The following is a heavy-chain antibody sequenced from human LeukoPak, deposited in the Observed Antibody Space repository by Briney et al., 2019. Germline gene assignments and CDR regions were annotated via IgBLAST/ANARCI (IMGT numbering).Heavy chain of an antibody. J-gene: IGHJ6*03. D-gene: IGHD3-10*01. V-gene: IGHV4-34*01. CDR3: ARGLRVKTMARGAKNMDV. Sequence: PSETLSLTCAVYGGSFSGYYWSWIRQPPGKGLEWIGEINHSGSTNYNPSLKSRVTISVDTSKNQFSLKLSSVTAADTAVYYCARGLRVKTMARGAKNMDVWGKGTTVTVSS. CDR1: GGSFSGYY. CDR2: INHSGST.